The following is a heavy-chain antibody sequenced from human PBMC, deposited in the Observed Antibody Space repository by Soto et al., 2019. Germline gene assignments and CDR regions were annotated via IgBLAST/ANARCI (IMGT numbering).Heavy chain of an antibody. CDR2: IYPGDSDT. Sequence: GESLKISCKGSGYSFTSYWIGWVRQMPGKGLEWMGIIYPGDSDTRYSPSFQGQVTISADKSISTAYLELRRLKSDDTAIYYCARDRNYFGPAGANWFDLWGQGTLVTVSS. CDR3: ARDRNYFGPAGANWFDL. CDR1: GYSFTSYW. D-gene: IGHD3-9*01. V-gene: IGHV5-51*01. J-gene: IGHJ5*02.